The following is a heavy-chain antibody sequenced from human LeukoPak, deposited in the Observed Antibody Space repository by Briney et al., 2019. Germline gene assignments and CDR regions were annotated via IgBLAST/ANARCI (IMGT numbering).Heavy chain of an antibody. J-gene: IGHJ5*02. CDR2: ISYDGNNK. D-gene: IGHD6-13*01. CDR1: GFTFSSYA. V-gene: IGHV3-30*04. CDR3: AREHIATSGNNWFDP. Sequence: PGGSLRLSCAASGFTFSSYAMHWVRQAPGKGLEWVAVISYDGNNKYYGDSVKGRFTISRDNSKNTLYLQMNILRAEDTAMYSCAREHIATSGNNWFDPWGPGNPGHRLL.